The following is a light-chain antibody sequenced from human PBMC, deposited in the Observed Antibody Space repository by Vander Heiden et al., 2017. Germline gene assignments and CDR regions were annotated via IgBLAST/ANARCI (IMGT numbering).Light chain of an antibody. V-gene: IGLV1-51*01. CDR1: TSNMEGNS. Sequence: ASGQRVTIACSGSTSNMEGNSVSWYKQLPGTVPKCCIYDNDKRRPRIPDRFSGSKSATSATLVITRRQTGAGDDYYYGTRVRGRSIEVFGTETRLTVL. J-gene: IGLJ1*01. CDR3: GTRVRGRSIEV. CDR2: DND.